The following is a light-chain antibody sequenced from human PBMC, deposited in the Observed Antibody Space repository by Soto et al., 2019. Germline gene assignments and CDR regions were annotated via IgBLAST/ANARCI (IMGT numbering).Light chain of an antibody. Sequence: DIVMSQSPDSLAVSLGERATINCKSSQSLFSTSNNRNRLAWYQQKAGQPPKLLIYWASTRESGVPDRISGSGSGTNFTLVISSVQAEDVALYYCQQSYTTPPITFGQGTRLEIK. CDR1: QSLFSTSNNRNR. J-gene: IGKJ5*01. CDR2: WAS. V-gene: IGKV4-1*01. CDR3: QQSYTTPPIT.